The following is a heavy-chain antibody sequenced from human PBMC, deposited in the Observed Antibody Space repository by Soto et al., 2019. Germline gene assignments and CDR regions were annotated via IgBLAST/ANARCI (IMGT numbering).Heavy chain of an antibody. J-gene: IGHJ6*02. CDR3: ARCIAVAGNEKTYYYYGMDV. CDR2: IYYSGST. V-gene: IGHV4-59*01. Sequence: SETLSLTCTVSGGSISSYYWSWIRQPPGKGLEWIGYIYYSGSTNYNPSLKSRVTISVDTSKNQFSLKLSSVTAADTAVYYCARCIAVAGNEKTYYYYGMDVWGQGTTVTV. CDR1: GGSISSYY. D-gene: IGHD6-19*01.